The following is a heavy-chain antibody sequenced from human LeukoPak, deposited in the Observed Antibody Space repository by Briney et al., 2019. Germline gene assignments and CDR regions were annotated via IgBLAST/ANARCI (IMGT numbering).Heavy chain of an antibody. V-gene: IGHV4-39*02. J-gene: IGHJ5*01. CDR2: IFRTGST. D-gene: IGHD3-10*01. CDR1: GSSIGSSSYY. Sequence: SETLSLTCTVSGSSIGSSSYYWGWIRQPPGKGLEWIGSIFRTGSTYYTASLKSRVSISVDTSKNHFVLNLTSVTAADTAVYFCARRVGFYGSGSLNYFDPWGQGILVSVSS. CDR3: ARRVGFYGSGSLNYFDP.